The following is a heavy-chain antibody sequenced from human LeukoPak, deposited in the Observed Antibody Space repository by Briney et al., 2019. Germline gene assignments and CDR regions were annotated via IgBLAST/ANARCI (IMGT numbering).Heavy chain of an antibody. D-gene: IGHD2-2*01. V-gene: IGHV3-23*01. J-gene: IGHJ4*02. CDR1: GFTFSSFA. Sequence: GGSLRLSCAASGFTFSSFAMSWVRQAPGKGLEWVSSITGSGDKTYYADSVKGRFTISRDNSKNTLYLQMNSLRAEDTAVYYCAKDPDIVVVPAAMGFDYWGQGTLVTVSS. CDR2: ITGSGDKT. CDR3: AKDPDIVVVPAAMGFDY.